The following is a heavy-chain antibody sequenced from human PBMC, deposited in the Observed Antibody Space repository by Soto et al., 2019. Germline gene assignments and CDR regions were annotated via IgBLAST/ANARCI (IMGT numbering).Heavy chain of an antibody. D-gene: IGHD3-22*01. J-gene: IGHJ3*02. Sequence: GGSLRLSCAAPGFTFSDHYMDWVRQAPGKGLEWVGRTRNKANSYTTEYAASVKGRFTISRDDSKNSLYLQMNSLKTEDTAVYYCARVGYYYDSSGYEGWDAFDIWGQGTMVTVSS. CDR1: GFTFSDHY. CDR3: ARVGYYYDSSGYEGWDAFDI. V-gene: IGHV3-72*01. CDR2: TRNKANSYTT.